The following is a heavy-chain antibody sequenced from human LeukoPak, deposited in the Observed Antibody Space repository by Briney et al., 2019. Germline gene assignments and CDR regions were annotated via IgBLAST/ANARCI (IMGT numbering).Heavy chain of an antibody. CDR1: GGSISSYY. J-gene: IGHJ6*03. CDR3: ARVLRRDYYYYYMDV. CDR2: IYYSGST. V-gene: IGHV4-59*01. D-gene: IGHD1-26*01. Sequence: PSETLSLTCTVSGGSISSYYWSWIRQPPGKGLECIGYIYYSGSTNYNPSLKSRVTISVDTSKNQFSLKLSSVTAADTAVYYCARVLRRDYYYYYMDVWGKGTTVTVSS.